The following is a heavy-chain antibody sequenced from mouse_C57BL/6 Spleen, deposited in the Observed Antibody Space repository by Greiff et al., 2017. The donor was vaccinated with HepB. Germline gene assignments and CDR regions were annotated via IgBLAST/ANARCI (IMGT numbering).Heavy chain of an antibody. CDR3: ARVRLPYYAMDY. CDR2: IYPGDGDT. Sequence: VQLQQSGAELVKPGASVKISCKASGYAFSSYWMNWVKQRPGKGLEWIGQIYPGDGDTNYNGKFKGKATLTADKSSSTAYMQLSSLTSEDYAVYVCARVRLPYYAMDYWGQGTSVTVSS. D-gene: IGHD2-4*01. V-gene: IGHV1-80*01. CDR1: GYAFSSYW. J-gene: IGHJ4*01.